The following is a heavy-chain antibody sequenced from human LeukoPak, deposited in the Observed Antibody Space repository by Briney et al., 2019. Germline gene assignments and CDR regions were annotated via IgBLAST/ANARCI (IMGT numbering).Heavy chain of an antibody. CDR3: ARGGRFLEWLPYHDAFDI. D-gene: IGHD3-3*01. CDR2: ISSSSSYI. Sequence: GGSLRLSCAASGFTFSSYSMNWVRQAPGKGLEWVSSISSSSSYIYYADSVKGRFTISRDNAKNSLYLQMNSLRAEDTAVYYCARGGRFLEWLPYHDAFDIWGQGTMVTVSS. J-gene: IGHJ3*02. CDR1: GFTFSSYS. V-gene: IGHV3-21*01.